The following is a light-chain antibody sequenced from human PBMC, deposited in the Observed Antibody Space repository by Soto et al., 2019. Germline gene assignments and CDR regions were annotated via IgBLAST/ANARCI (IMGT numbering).Light chain of an antibody. V-gene: IGKV3-15*01. CDR1: QSVGSD. Sequence: EIVTTQSPATLSVSPGERATLSCRASQSVGSDLAWYQQKPGQAPRLLISRASTRAPGIPARFSGSGSGTEFTLTISSLQSEDFALYFCQQYHNWPPITFGQGTRLEI. CDR3: QQYHNWPPIT. J-gene: IGKJ5*01. CDR2: RAS.